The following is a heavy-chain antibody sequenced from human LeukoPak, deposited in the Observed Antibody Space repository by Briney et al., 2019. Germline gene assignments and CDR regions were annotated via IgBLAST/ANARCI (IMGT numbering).Heavy chain of an antibody. D-gene: IGHD3-3*01. CDR3: ARDSPQFWSGYYTGFAFDI. CDR2: IKQDGSEK. V-gene: IGHV3-7*01. Sequence: QPGGSLRLSCAASGFTFSSYAMSWVRQAPGKGLEWVANIKQDGSEKYYVDSVKGRFTISRDNAKNSLYLQMNSLRAEDTAVYYCARDSPQFWSGYYTGFAFDIWGQGTMVTVSS. J-gene: IGHJ3*02. CDR1: GFTFSSYA.